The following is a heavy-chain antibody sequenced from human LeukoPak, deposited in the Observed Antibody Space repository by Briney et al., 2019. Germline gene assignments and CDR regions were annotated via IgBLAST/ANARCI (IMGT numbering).Heavy chain of an antibody. CDR1: GVTVSSND. CDR3: AIYDSSGYYNY. D-gene: IGHD3-22*01. V-gene: IGHV3-53*01. J-gene: IGHJ4*02. CDR2: IYSGGRT. Sequence: PGGSLRLSCAASGVTVSSNDMSWVRQAPGKGLEWVSVIYSGGRTFYADSVKGRFTISRDNSKNTLYLQMNSLRAEDTAVYYCAIYDSSGYYNYWGQGTLVTVSS.